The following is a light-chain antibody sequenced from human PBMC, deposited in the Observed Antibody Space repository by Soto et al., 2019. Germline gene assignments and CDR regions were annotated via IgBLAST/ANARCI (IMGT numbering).Light chain of an antibody. Sequence: EIVLTQSPGTLSLSPGEEATLSCRASQSVDSNYLAWYQQKPGQTPRLIIYGASGRADGIPDRFSGSGSGTDFTLTISRLEPEDFAVYYCQQYGSSPWTFGQGTKVNIK. CDR1: QSVDSNY. V-gene: IGKV3-20*01. CDR2: GAS. J-gene: IGKJ1*01. CDR3: QQYGSSPWT.